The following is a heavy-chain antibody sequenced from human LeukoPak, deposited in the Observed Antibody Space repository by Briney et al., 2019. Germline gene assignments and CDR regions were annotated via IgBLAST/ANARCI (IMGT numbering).Heavy chain of an antibody. Sequence: GGSLRLSCVASGITFSRYWMTWVRQAPGKGLVWVSRINSDGSNTSYADSVKSRFMISRDNAKNTMYLQMNSLRAEDTAVYYCARVGSGWPLVWGQGTLVTVSS. CDR2: INSDGSNT. J-gene: IGHJ4*02. CDR1: GITFSRYW. CDR3: ARVGSGWPLV. D-gene: IGHD6-19*01. V-gene: IGHV3-74*01.